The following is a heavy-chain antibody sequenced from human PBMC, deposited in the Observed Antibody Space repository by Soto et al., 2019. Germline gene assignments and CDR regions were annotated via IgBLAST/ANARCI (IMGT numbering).Heavy chain of an antibody. CDR3: ATGQYYYDSSGYYYS. CDR1: GFTFSDYY. V-gene: IGHV3-11*05. J-gene: IGHJ4*02. D-gene: IGHD3-22*01. CDR2: ISSSSSYT. Sequence: QVQLVESGGGLVKPGGSLRLSCAASGFTFSDYYMSWIRQAPGKGLEWVSYISSSSSYTNYADSVKGRFAISRDNAKNSLYLQMNSLRAEDTAVYYCATGQYYYDSSGYYYSWGQGTLVTVSS.